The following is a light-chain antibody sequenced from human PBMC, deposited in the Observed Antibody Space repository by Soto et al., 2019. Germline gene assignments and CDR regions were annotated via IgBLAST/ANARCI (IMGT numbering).Light chain of an antibody. J-gene: IGKJ1*01. CDR1: QGIRND. CDR3: QQYYSFPPA. Sequence: DIQMTHSPSSLSASVGDRVTITCRASQGIRNDLGWYQQKPGKAPELLIYAASTLQSGVPSRFGGSGFGTDFTLTISCLQSEDFATYYCQQYYSFPPAFGQGTKVDIK. V-gene: IGKV1-17*01. CDR2: AAS.